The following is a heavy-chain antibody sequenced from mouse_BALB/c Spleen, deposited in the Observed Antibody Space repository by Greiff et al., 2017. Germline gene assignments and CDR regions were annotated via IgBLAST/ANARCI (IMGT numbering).Heavy chain of an antibody. J-gene: IGHJ4*01. Sequence: QVQLQQSGAELAKPGASVKMSCKASGYTFTSYWMHWVKQRPGQGLEWIGYINPSTGYTEYNQKFKDKATLTADKSSSTAYMQLSSLTSEDSAVYYCARWRGNYAMDYWGQGTSVTVSS. V-gene: IGHV1-7*01. CDR1: GYTFTSYW. CDR3: ARWRGNYAMDY. CDR2: INPSTGYT.